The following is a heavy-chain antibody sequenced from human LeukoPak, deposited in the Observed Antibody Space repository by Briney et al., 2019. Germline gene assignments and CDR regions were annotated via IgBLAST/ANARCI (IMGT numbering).Heavy chain of an antibody. CDR1: GYSISSGYY. CDR3: ARDIGHHYFDC. D-gene: IGHD3-16*02. J-gene: IGHJ4*02. V-gene: IGHV4-61*02. Sequence: SETLSLTCTVSGYSISSGYYWSWIRQPAGKGLEWIGRIYTSGSTDVNPSLKSRVTISVDTSKNQFSLKLSSVTAADTAVYYCARDIGHHYFDCWGQGTLVTVSS. CDR2: IYTSGST.